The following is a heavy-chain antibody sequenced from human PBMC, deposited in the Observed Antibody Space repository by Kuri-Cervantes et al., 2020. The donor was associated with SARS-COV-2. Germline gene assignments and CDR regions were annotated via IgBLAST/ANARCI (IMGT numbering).Heavy chain of an antibody. Sequence: GSLRLSCTVSGGSISSGSYYWSWIRQPPGKGLEWIGYIYYSGSTNYNPSLKSRVTISVDTSKNQFSLKLSSVTAADTAVYYCARGRIVGATPWDYWGQGTLVTVSS. J-gene: IGHJ4*02. V-gene: IGHV4-61*01. CDR3: ARGRIVGATPWDY. CDR1: GGSISSGSYY. D-gene: IGHD1-26*01. CDR2: IYYSGST.